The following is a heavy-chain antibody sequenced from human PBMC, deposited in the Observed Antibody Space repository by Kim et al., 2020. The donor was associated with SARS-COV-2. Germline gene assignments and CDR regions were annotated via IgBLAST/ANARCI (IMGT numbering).Heavy chain of an antibody. J-gene: IGHJ4*02. V-gene: IGHV3-7*03. CDR1: GFTFSNFW. D-gene: IGHD1-26*01. Sequence: GGSLRFSCAASGFTFSNFWMSWVRQAPGKGLEWVANIKQDGGEIYYVDSVKGRFTISRDNARNSLYLQMNDLRADDTAMYYCARDKVEGATYFDYWGQGTLVTVSS. CDR3: ARDKVEGATYFDY. CDR2: IKQDGGEI.